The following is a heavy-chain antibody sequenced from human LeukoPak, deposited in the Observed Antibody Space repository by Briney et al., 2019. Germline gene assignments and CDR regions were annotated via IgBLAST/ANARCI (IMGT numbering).Heavy chain of an antibody. Sequence: GASVKVSCKASGYTFTDHYVHWVRQTPGQGLEWMGWINPKSGDTNYAQKFQGRVTMTRDTSIVTAYMESSSLTSDDTGVYYCGVHWGSGYYFDLWGRGILVTVSS. J-gene: IGHJ2*01. CDR3: GVHWGSGYYFDL. CDR1: GYTFTDHY. V-gene: IGHV1-2*02. D-gene: IGHD7-27*01. CDR2: INPKSGDT.